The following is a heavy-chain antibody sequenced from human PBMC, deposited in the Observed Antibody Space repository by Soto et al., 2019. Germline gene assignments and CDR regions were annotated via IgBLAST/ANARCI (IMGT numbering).Heavy chain of an antibody. V-gene: IGHV3-48*02. CDR2: ISTTSFTI. J-gene: IGHJ5*01. CDR3: ARDRCYDGTCYSASDS. Sequence: GGSLRLSCAASGFSFSTYNMDWVRQAPGKRPEWIAYISTTSFTIYYADSVKGRFTISRDNDRNSLYLEMNSLRDEDTAVYYCARDRCYDGTCYSASDSWGQGTLVTVSS. D-gene: IGHD2-15*01. CDR1: GFSFSTYN.